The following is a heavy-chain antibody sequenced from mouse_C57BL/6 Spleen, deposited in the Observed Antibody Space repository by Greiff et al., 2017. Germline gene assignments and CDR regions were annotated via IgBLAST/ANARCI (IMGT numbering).Heavy chain of an antibody. Sequence: VKLVESGPGILQSSQTLSLTCSFSGFSLSTSGMGVSWIRQPSGKGLEWLAHIYWDDDKRYNPSLKSRLTISKDTSRNQVFLKITSVDTADTATYYCARTPSLTTVASYYAMDYWGQGTSVTVSS. D-gene: IGHD1-1*01. CDR3: ARTPSLTTVASYYAMDY. CDR1: GFSLSTSGMG. CDR2: IYWDDDK. V-gene: IGHV8-12*01. J-gene: IGHJ4*01.